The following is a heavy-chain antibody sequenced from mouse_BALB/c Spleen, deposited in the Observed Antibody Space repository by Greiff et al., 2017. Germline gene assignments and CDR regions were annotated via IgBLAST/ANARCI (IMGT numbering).Heavy chain of an antibody. CDR2: INPYNDGT. CDR3: ARGGGGFWFAY. V-gene: IGHV1-14*01. CDR1: GYTFTSYV. J-gene: IGHJ3*01. Sequence: VQLQQSGPELVKPGASVKMSCKASGYTFTSYVMHWVKQKPGQGLEWIRYINPYNDGTKYNEKFKGKATLTSDKSSSTAYMELSSLTSEDSAVYYCARGGGGFWFAYWGQGTLVTVSA.